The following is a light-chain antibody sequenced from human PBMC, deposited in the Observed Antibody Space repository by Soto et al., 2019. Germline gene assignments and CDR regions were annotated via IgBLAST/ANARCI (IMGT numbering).Light chain of an antibody. CDR2: KAS. V-gene: IGKV1-5*03. CDR3: QHYNSYSEA. CDR1: QTISSW. Sequence: DIQMPQSPSTLSGSVGDRVTITCRASQTISSWLAWYQQKPGKAPKLLIYKASTLKSGVPSRFSGSGSGTELTLTISSLQPDDVATDYCQHYNSYSEAFGQGIKAELK. J-gene: IGKJ1*01.